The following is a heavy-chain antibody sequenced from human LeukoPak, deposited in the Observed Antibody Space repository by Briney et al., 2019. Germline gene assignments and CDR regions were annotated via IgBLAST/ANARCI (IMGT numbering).Heavy chain of an antibody. CDR1: GFTFSSYG. CDR2: IWSDGSNK. Sequence: GGSLRLSCAASGFTFSSYGMHWVRQTPGKGLEWVAIIWSDGSNKYYADSVKGRFTISRDNSKNTLYLQMNSLRAEDTAVYYCTRSSGSFSGGFDYCGQGTLVTVSS. V-gene: IGHV3-33*01. J-gene: IGHJ4*02. CDR3: TRSSGSFSGGFDY. D-gene: IGHD1-26*01.